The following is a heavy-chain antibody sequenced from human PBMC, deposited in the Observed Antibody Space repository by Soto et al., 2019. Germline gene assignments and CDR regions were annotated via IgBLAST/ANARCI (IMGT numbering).Heavy chain of an antibody. Sequence: PGGSLRLSCAASGFTFSSYGMHWVRQAPGKGLEWVAVIWYDGSNKYYADSVKGRFTISRDNSKNTLYLQMNSLRAEDTAVYYCARDLFPLSPTVTTPYYYYGMDVWGQGTTVTVSS. CDR3: ARDLFPLSPTVTTPYYYYGMDV. J-gene: IGHJ6*02. CDR1: GFTFSSYG. D-gene: IGHD4-17*01. CDR2: IWYDGSNK. V-gene: IGHV3-33*01.